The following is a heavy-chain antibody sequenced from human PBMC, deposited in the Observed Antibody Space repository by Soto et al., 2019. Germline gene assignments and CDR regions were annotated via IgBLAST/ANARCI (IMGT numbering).Heavy chain of an antibody. D-gene: IGHD6-13*01. CDR2: ISSNSAYI. J-gene: IGHJ5*02. CDR3: TRDASRDSSARGWFDP. Sequence: PGGSLRLSCAASGFTFRSFTMNWVRQAPGEGLEWVSTISSNSAYIYYTDALRGRFTISIDNAKNSLHLQMNSLRAEDTAVYYCTRDASRDSSARGWFDPWGPGTLVTVSS. CDR1: GFTFRSFT. V-gene: IGHV3-21*01.